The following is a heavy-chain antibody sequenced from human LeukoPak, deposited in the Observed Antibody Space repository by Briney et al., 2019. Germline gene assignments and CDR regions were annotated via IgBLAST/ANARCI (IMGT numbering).Heavy chain of an antibody. V-gene: IGHV3-11*04. J-gene: IGHJ4*02. CDR2: ISSSGTTI. CDR1: GFTFSDYY. Sequence: GGSLRLSCAASGFTFSDYYMSWIRQAPGKGLEWVSYISSSGTTIYYADSVKGRFSISRDNAKNSLYLQMNSLRAEDTAVYYCARDHRYYYDSIFAPFDYWGQGTLATDSS. D-gene: IGHD3-22*01. CDR3: ARDHRYYYDSIFAPFDY.